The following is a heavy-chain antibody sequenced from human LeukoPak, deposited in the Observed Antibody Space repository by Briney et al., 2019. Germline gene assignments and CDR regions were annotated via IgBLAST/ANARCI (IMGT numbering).Heavy chain of an antibody. CDR3: ARRIAAAGVGIVY. V-gene: IGHV1-8*01. CDR2: MNPDSGNT. CDR1: GHTFTSYD. Sequence: ASVKVSCKASGHTFTSYDINWVRQATGQGLEWMGWMNPDSGNTGYAQKFQGRVTITRNPSISTAYMELSSLTAEDTAVYYCARRIAAAGVGIVYWGQGTLVTVSS. J-gene: IGHJ4*02. D-gene: IGHD6-13*01.